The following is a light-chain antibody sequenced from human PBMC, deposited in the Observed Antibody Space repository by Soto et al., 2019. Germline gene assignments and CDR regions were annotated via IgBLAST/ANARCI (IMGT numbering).Light chain of an antibody. Sequence: QSVLTQTPSASGTPGQRVTISCSGSSSNIGVNTVNWYQHVPGTAPTLVIYSNNQRPSGVPDRFSGSRSGTSASLAISGLQSEDEADYYCNSYAGGNNLVFGGGTQLTVL. J-gene: IGLJ2*01. V-gene: IGLV1-44*01. CDR1: SSNIGVNT. CDR2: SNN. CDR3: NSYAGGNNLV.